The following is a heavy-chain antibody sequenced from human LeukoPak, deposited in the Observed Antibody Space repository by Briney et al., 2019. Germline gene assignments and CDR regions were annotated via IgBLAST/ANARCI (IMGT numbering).Heavy chain of an antibody. CDR1: VFTFSDYY. J-gene: IGHJ4*02. D-gene: IGHD2-21*02. V-gene: IGHV3-11*01. CDR2: ISRGGNTI. CDR3: ARWGGDRHLGY. Sequence: GGSLRLSCAASVFTFSDYYMNWFRLAPGKGLEWVSYISRGGNTIYYADSVKGRFTISRDNAKNSLFLQMNSLRVEDTAVYYCARWGGDRHLGYWGQGTLVTVSS.